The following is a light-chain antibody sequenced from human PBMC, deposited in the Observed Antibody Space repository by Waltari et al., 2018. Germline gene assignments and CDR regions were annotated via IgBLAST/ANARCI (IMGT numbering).Light chain of an antibody. CDR1: LSIGTD. V-gene: IGKV3-11*01. J-gene: IGKJ2*01. Sequence: EIVLTQSPVTKSLSPGERATLSCRASLSIGTDLAWYQQKPGQAPRLLIYGASNRAAGTPARFSGSGSGTDFTLTISGLEPEDFASYYCHQRSEWPSTFGQGTKLDIK. CDR2: GAS. CDR3: HQRSEWPST.